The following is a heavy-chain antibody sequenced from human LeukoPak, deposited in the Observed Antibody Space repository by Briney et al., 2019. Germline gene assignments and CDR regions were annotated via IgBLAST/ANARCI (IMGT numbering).Heavy chain of an antibody. D-gene: IGHD6-13*01. CDR3: ARLFRLRHNLAAAGRGYFDY. V-gene: IGHV4-39*07. CDR1: GGPISSSSYY. Sequence: SETLSLTCTVSGGPISSSSYYWGWIRQPPGKGLEWIGSIHYSGSTYYNPSLKSRVTISVDTSKNQFSLKLSSVTAADTAVYYCARLFRLRHNLAAAGRGYFDYWGQGTLVTVSS. CDR2: IHYSGST. J-gene: IGHJ4*02.